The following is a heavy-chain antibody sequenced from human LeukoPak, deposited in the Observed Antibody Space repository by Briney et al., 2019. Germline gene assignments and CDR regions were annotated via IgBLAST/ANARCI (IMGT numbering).Heavy chain of an antibody. D-gene: IGHD2-21*01. V-gene: IGHV3-7*03. Sequence: GGSLRLSCTGSEFTFSTFWMSRVRQAPGKGLEWVANMNQDGSQKYYVDSVKGRFTISRDNAKNSLYLQMNTLRVEDTAVYYCAREIPGAASAFDYWGQGTLVAVSS. CDR1: EFTFSTFW. J-gene: IGHJ4*02. CDR3: AREIPGAASAFDY. CDR2: MNQDGSQK.